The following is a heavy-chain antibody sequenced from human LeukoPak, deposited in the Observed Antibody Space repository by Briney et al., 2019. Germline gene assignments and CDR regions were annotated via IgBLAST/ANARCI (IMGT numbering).Heavy chain of an antibody. J-gene: IGHJ4*02. D-gene: IGHD1-1*01. V-gene: IGHV3-21*01. CDR3: ARALTTLTYEGY. CDR2: ISGSNSYI. CDR1: GFTFSSYA. Sequence: GGSLRLSCAASGFTFSSYAMHWVRQAPGKGLEWVSSISGSNSYIFYADSVKGRFTVSRDNAKDSLYLQMNSLRAEDTAVYYCARALTTLTYEGYWGQGTLVTVSS.